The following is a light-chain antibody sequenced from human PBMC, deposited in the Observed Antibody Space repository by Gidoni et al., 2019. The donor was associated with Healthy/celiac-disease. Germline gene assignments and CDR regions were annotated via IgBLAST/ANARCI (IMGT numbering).Light chain of an antibody. CDR2: DAS. Sequence: DIQMTQSPSSLSASVGDRVTITCQASHDISDSLNWYQQKPGRAPSLLIYDASNLETGVPSRFTGSGSGTDFTFTISSLQPEDIGTYYCQQFDNLPYTFGQGTKLEIK. J-gene: IGKJ2*01. CDR1: HDISDS. CDR3: QQFDNLPYT. V-gene: IGKV1-33*01.